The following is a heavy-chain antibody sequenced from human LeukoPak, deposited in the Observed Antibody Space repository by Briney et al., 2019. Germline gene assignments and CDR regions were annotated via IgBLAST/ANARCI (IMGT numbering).Heavy chain of an antibody. D-gene: IGHD3-22*01. V-gene: IGHV3-48*02. Sequence: PGGSLRLSCAASGFTFSSYSVNWVRQAPGKGLEWVSYISSSSSTIYYADSVKGRFTISRDNAKNSLYLQMNSLRDEDTAVYYCARDYYDSSGYYYPDYWGQGTLVTVSS. CDR3: ARDYYDSSGYYYPDY. CDR1: GFTFSSYS. CDR2: ISSSSSTI. J-gene: IGHJ4*02.